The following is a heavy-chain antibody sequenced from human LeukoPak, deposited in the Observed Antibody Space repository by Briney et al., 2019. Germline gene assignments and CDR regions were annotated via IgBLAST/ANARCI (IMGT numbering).Heavy chain of an antibody. CDR1: GGTFSSYA. D-gene: IGHD6-13*01. CDR2: IIPIFGTA. CDR3: ARDHSSSCQLLDY. Sequence: SVKVSCKASGGTFSSYAISWVRQAPGQGLEWMGGIIPIFGTANYAQKFQGRVAITADKSTSTAYMELSSLRSEDTAVYYCARDHSSSCQLLDYWGQGTLVTVSS. V-gene: IGHV1-69*06. J-gene: IGHJ4*02.